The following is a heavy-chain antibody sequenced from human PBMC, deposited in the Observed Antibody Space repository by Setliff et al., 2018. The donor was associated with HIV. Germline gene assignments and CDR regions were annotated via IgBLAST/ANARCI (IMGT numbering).Heavy chain of an antibody. Sequence: SLRLSCAASGFTFSDYAMTWVRQAPGEGLEWVSAITNSGGTTFYTDSVEGRFTVSRDNSKNTLYLQMDSLRADDTAIYYCARAGTGRSPEAFNMWSQGTMVTVSS. CDR2: ITNSGGTT. CDR3: ARAGTGRSPEAFNM. J-gene: IGHJ3*02. D-gene: IGHD1-26*01. CDR1: GFTFSDYA. V-gene: IGHV3-23*01.